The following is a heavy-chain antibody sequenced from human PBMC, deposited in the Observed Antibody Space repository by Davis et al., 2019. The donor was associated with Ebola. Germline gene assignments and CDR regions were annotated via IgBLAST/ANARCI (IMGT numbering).Heavy chain of an antibody. J-gene: IGHJ4*02. CDR2: IKQDGSEK. V-gene: IGHV3-7*01. CDR3: VGSGFGY. D-gene: IGHD6-19*01. Sequence: GESLKISCAASGFTFSGSAMHWVRQASGKGLEWVANIKQDGSEKYYVDSVKGRFTISRDNSKNTLYLQMNSLRAEDTAVYYCVGSGFGYWGQGTLVTVSS. CDR1: GFTFSGSA.